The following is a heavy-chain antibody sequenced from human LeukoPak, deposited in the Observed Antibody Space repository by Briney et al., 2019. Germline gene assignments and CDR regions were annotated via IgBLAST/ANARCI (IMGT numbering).Heavy chain of an antibody. CDR2: IIPILGIA. V-gene: IGHV1-69*04. D-gene: IGHD5-12*01. Sequence: SVKVSCKASGGTFSSYAISWVRQAPGQGLEWMGRIIPILGIANYAQRFQGRVTITADKSTSTAYMELSSLRSEDTAVYYCARDGEMATILFDYWGQGTLVTVSS. J-gene: IGHJ4*02. CDR3: ARDGEMATILFDY. CDR1: GGTFSSYA.